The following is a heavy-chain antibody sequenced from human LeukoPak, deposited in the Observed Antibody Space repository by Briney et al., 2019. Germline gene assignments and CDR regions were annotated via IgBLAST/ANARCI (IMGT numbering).Heavy chain of an antibody. CDR2: INHSGST. CDR1: GGSFSGYY. Sequence: PSETLSLTCAVYGGSFSGYYWSWIRQPPGEGLEWIGEINHSGSTNYNPSLKSRVTMSVDTSKNQFSLKLSSVTAADTAVYYCARVGPTIFGVVIRYYFDYWGQGTLVTVSS. CDR3: ARVGPTIFGVVIRYYFDY. V-gene: IGHV4-34*01. J-gene: IGHJ4*02. D-gene: IGHD3-3*01.